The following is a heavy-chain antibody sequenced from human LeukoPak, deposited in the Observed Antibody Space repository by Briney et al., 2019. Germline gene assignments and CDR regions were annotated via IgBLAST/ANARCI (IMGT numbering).Heavy chain of an antibody. CDR1: GFTFSNYW. V-gene: IGHV3-74*01. J-gene: IGHJ6*02. Sequence: GGSLRLSCAASGFTFSNYWMHRVRQAPGKGLMWVSRMKSDGSGTSYADSVKGRFTISRDNAKNTLYLQMNSMRAGDTAVYYCARGRDGYNSLYYYYGMDVWGQGLTVTVSS. D-gene: IGHD5-24*01. CDR3: ARGRDGYNSLYYYYGMDV. CDR2: MKSDGSGT.